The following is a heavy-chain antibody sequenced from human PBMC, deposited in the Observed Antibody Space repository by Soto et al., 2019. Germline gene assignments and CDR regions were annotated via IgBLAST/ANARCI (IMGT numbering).Heavy chain of an antibody. Sequence: QVQLVESGGGVVQPGRSLRLSCAASGFTFGSHGMHWVRQAPGKGLEWVALIGYDGSGKYYTDSVKGRFTISRDNSKNTMYLRMNSLRAEDTAIYYCAKEDYTFFDSWGQGTLVTVSS. CDR1: GFTFGSHG. D-gene: IGHD4-4*01. CDR2: IGYDGSGK. CDR3: AKEDYTFFDS. V-gene: IGHV3-30*18. J-gene: IGHJ4*02.